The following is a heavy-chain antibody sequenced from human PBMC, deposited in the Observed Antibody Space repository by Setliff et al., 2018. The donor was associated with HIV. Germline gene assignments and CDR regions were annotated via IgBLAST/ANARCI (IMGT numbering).Heavy chain of an antibody. Sequence: TSETLSLTCTVSGGSMSSSGPGYYWGWVRQTPGGGLEWIGSVYYRGRTYYNPSLKSRVTISVDTSKNQLSLRLTSMAAADTAMYYCARSQPDTIFGVVTLDCWGQGKMVTVSS. CDR2: VYYRGRT. D-gene: IGHD3-3*01. CDR3: ARSQPDTIFGVVTLDC. V-gene: IGHV4-39*01. CDR1: GGSMSSSGPGYY. J-gene: IGHJ4*02.